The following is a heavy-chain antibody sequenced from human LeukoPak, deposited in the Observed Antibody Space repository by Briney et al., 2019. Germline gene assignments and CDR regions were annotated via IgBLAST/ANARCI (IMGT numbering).Heavy chain of an antibody. J-gene: IGHJ5*02. D-gene: IGHD2-2*01. CDR3: TVPASGGNWFDP. Sequence: TGGSLRLSCAASGFSFSGSAIHWVRQAPGKGLEWVGRIRGAGYSDAPAYVAPVRGRFTISRDDSKSTAYLQMNSLKAEDTAVYYCTVPASGGNWFDPWGPGTLVTVSS. V-gene: IGHV3-73*01. CDR2: IRGAGYSDAP. CDR1: GFSFSGSA.